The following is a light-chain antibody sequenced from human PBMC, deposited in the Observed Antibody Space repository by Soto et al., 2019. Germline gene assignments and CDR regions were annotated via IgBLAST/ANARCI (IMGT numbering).Light chain of an antibody. CDR1: QHIINA. Sequence: DFQLAQSPSSLSPSVGDRVTITCRASQHIINALAWYQQKPGKPPRLRISAASTLQSGVPSRFSASGFGTEFTLTISSLQPEDAATYYCPKYNRLPPTFGGGPKVDI. CDR3: PKYNRLPPT. J-gene: IGKJ4*02. CDR2: AAS. V-gene: IGKV1-27*01.